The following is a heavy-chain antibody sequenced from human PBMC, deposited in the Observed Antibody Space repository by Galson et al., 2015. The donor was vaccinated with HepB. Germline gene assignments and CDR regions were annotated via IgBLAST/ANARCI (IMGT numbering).Heavy chain of an antibody. CDR1: GFTFSSYA. CDR3: AREAGY. CDR2: ISSNGGST. V-gene: IGHV3-64*01. J-gene: IGHJ4*02. Sequence: SLRLSCAASGFTFSSYAMHWVRQAPGKGLEYVSAISSNGGSTYYANSVKGRFTISRDNSKNTLYLQMGSLRAEDMAMYYCAREAGYWDQGTLVTVSS.